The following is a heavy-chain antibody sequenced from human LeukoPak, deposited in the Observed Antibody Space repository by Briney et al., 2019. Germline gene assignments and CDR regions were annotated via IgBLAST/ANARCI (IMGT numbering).Heavy chain of an antibody. V-gene: IGHV3-23*01. CDR2: ISDSGGST. J-gene: IGHJ4*02. D-gene: IGHD2-21*01. CDR3: AKRGVVIRAILVGFHKEAYYFDS. CDR1: GITLSNYG. Sequence: PGGSLRLSCAVSGITLSNYGMSWVRQAPGKGLEWVAGISDSGGSTKYADSVKGRFTISRDNPKNTLYLQMNSLRAEDTAVYFCAKRGVVIRAILVGFHKEAYYFDSWGQGALVTVSS.